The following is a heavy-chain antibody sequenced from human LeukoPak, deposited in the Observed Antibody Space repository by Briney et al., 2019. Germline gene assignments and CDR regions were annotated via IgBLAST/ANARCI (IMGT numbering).Heavy chain of an antibody. Sequence: ASVKVSCKTSGYTFTSYYIHWVRQAPGQGLEWMGIINSSGAGTSYAQKFQGRITMTRDMSTSTVYMELSSLRSEDTAVYYCARETSGTGAFDYWGQGTLVTVSS. J-gene: IGHJ4*02. CDR2: INSSGAGT. CDR3: ARETSGTGAFDY. D-gene: IGHD3/OR15-3a*01. V-gene: IGHV1-46*01. CDR1: GYTFTSYY.